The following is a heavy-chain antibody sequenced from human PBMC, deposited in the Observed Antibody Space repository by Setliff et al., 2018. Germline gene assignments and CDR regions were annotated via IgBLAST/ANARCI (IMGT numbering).Heavy chain of an antibody. CDR2: IYYSGST. J-gene: IGHJ3*02. CDR1: GGSISSGDYY. D-gene: IGHD3-22*01. CDR3: ASAPLLYSDSSGLSGTFDI. V-gene: IGHV4-30-4*08. Sequence: NPSETLSLTCTVSGGSISSGDYYWSWIRQPPGKGLEFVGYIYYSGSTNYNPSLKSRVTISIDTSKNQFSLKVNSVTAADTAVYYCASAPLLYSDSSGLSGTFDIWGQGTMVTVSS.